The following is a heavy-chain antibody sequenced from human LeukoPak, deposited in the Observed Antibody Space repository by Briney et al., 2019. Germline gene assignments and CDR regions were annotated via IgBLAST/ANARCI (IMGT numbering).Heavy chain of an antibody. V-gene: IGHV1-18*01. D-gene: IGHD3-22*01. Sequence: ASVKVSCKASGYTFTSYGISWVRQAPGQGLEWMGWISAYNGSTNYAQKLQGRVTMTTDTSTSTAYMELRSLRSDDTAVYYCARSGRYYYDSSGYPPNFDYWGQGTLVTVSS. CDR1: GYTFTSYG. J-gene: IGHJ4*02. CDR2: ISAYNGST. CDR3: ARSGRYYYDSSGYPPNFDY.